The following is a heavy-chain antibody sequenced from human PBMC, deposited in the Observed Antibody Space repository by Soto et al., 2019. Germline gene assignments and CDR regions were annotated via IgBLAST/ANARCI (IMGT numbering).Heavy chain of an antibody. V-gene: IGHV1-69*13. D-gene: IGHD6-13*01. CDR3: ARNFLRGRIAAAGTWFDP. Sequence: ASVKVSCKASGGTFSSYAISWVRQAPGQGLEWMGGIIPIFGTANYAQKFQGRVTITADESTSTAYMELSSLRSEDTAVYYCARNFLRGRIAAAGTWFDPWGQGTLVTVSS. CDR1: GGTFSSYA. CDR2: IIPIFGTA. J-gene: IGHJ5*02.